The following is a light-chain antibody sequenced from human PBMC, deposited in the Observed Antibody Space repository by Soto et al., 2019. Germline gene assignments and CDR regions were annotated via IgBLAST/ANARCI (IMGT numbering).Light chain of an antibody. CDR2: AAS. Sequence: DIQMTQSPSSLSASVGDRVTITFRASQSISSYLNWYQQKPGKAPKLLIYAASSLQSGVPSRFSGSGSGTEFTLTISSLQPDDFATYYCQQSSSTPQTFGGGTKVDI. J-gene: IGKJ4*01. V-gene: IGKV1-39*01. CDR3: QQSSSTPQT. CDR1: QSISSY.